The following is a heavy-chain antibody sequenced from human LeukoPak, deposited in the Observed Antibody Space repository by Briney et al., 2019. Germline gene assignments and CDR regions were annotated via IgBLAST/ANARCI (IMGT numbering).Heavy chain of an antibody. J-gene: IGHJ6*03. V-gene: IGHV3-15*01. CDR3: AKGASGYCSGGSCYYKYHYMDV. CDR1: GFTFSNAW. D-gene: IGHD2-15*01. Sequence: GGSLRLSCAASGFTFSNAWMSWVRQAPGKGLEWVGRIKSKTDGGTTDYAAPVKGRFTISRDDSKNTLYLQMNSLRAEDTAVYYCAKGASGYCSGGSCYYKYHYMDVWGKGTTVTISS. CDR2: IKSKTDGGTT.